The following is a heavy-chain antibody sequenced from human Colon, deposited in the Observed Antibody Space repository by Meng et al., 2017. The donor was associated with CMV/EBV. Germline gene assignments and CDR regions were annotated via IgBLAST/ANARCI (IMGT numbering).Heavy chain of an antibody. V-gene: IGHV3-74*01. CDR1: KFTFSNYC. CDR3: TCFTGGMGSPQ. D-gene: IGHD3-16*01. J-gene: IGHJ4*02. Sequence: SCAASKFTFSNYCIHWVRQAPGKGLVWVSRVNPDGSDTNYADSVKGRFNISRDNAKNTVYLQMNSLRAEDTAVYYCTCFTGGMGSPQWGQGTLVTVSS. CDR2: VNPDGSDT.